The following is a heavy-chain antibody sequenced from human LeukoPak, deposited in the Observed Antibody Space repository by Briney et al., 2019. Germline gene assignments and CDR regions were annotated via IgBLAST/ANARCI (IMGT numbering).Heavy chain of an antibody. J-gene: IGHJ5*02. D-gene: IGHD3-10*01. CDR3: ATLSRLFDDYYVSGSFNWFDP. CDR1: GYTLTELS. Sequence: ASVKVSCKVSGYTLTELSMHWVRQAPGKGLEWMGGFDPEDGETIYAQKLQGRVTMTEDTSTDTAYMELSSLRSEDTAVYYCATLSRLFDDYYVSGSFNWFDPWGQGTLVTVSS. CDR2: FDPEDGET. V-gene: IGHV1-24*01.